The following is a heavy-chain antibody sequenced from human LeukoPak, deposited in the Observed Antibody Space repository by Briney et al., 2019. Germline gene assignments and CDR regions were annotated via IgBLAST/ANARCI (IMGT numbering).Heavy chain of an antibody. V-gene: IGHV7-4-1*02. CDR3: ARALGYCTNGVCQTWAVPGP. J-gene: IGHJ5*02. Sequence: ASVNVSCKASGYTFTSYAMNWVRQAPGQGLEWMGWINTNTGYPTYAQGFTGRFVFSLDTSVSTAYLQISSLKAEDAAVYYCARALGYCTNGVCQTWAVPGPWGQGTLVTVSS. CDR1: GYTFTSYA. D-gene: IGHD2-8*01. CDR2: INTNTGYP.